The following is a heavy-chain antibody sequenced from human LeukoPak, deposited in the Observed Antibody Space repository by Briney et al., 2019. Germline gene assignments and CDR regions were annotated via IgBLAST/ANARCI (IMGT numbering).Heavy chain of an antibody. Sequence: GSLRLSCAASGFTFSSYSMNWVRQAPGQRLEWVSSISSRSSYIYYADSVKGRFTISRDNARNSLYLQMNSLRAEDTAVYYCARDLRALRLSIAVPDYWGQGTLVTVSS. V-gene: IGHV3-21*01. CDR3: ARDLRALRLSIAVPDY. CDR2: ISSRSSYI. D-gene: IGHD6-19*01. CDR1: GFTFSSYS. J-gene: IGHJ4*02.